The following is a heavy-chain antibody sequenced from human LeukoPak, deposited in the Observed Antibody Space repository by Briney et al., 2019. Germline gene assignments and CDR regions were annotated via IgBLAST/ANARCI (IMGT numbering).Heavy chain of an antibody. CDR2: INPNSGGT. V-gene: IGHV1-2*02. Sequence: ASVKVSFKASGYTFTGYYMHWVRQAPGQGLEWMGWINPNSGGTNYAQKFQGRVTMTRDTSISTAYMELSRLRSDDTAVYYCARDLGGSYSSETWFDPWGQGTLVTVSS. CDR3: ARDLGGSYSSETWFDP. CDR1: GYTFTGYY. D-gene: IGHD1-26*01. J-gene: IGHJ5*02.